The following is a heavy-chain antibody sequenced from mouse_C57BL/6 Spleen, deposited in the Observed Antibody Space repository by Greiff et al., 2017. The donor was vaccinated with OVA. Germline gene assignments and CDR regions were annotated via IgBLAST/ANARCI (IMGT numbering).Heavy chain of an antibody. CDR1: GYTFTSYW. Sequence: QVQLQQPGAELVRPGTSVKLSCKASGYTFTSYWMHWVKQRPGQGLEWIGVIDPSDSYTNYNQKFKGKATLTVDTSSSTAYMQLSSLTSEDSAVYYCARIRDYYAMDYWGQGTSVTVSA. CDR3: ARIRDYYAMDY. D-gene: IGHD3-2*02. V-gene: IGHV1-59*01. CDR2: IDPSDSYT. J-gene: IGHJ4*01.